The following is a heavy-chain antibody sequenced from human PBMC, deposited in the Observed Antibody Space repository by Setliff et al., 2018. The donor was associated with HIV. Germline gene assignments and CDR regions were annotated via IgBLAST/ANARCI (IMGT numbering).Heavy chain of an antibody. V-gene: IGHV1-69*05. D-gene: IGHD2-2*03. CDR2: IVPLFGTT. CDR1: GDSLSNYV. CDR3: ASGSGYCTKGDCYIGVHRTPDKYYFDS. J-gene: IGHJ4*02. Sequence: SLKVSCKASGDSLSNYVITWVRRAPGQGLEWMGGIVPLFGTTNYAQNFQGRLTITTDQIMTTAYMELTSLRSEDTAVYYCASGSGYCTKGDCYIGVHRTPDKYYFDSWGQGTLVTVSS.